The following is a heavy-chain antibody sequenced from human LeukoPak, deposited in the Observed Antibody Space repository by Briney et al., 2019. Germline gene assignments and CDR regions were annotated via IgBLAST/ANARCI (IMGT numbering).Heavy chain of an antibody. V-gene: IGHV3-23*01. Sequence: RGSLRHSCAASGFTFSSYAMSWVRQAPGKEVEGVSAISGSGGSTYYADSVEGRFTISRDNSKNTLYLQMNSLRAEATPVYYCAKDRGRYDSSGYYLDFDYWGQGTLVTVSS. CDR1: GFTFSSYA. CDR3: AKDRGRYDSSGYYLDFDY. CDR2: ISGSGGST. D-gene: IGHD3-22*01. J-gene: IGHJ4*02.